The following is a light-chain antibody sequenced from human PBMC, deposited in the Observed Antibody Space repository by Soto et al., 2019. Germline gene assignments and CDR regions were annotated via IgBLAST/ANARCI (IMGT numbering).Light chain of an antibody. J-gene: IGLJ2*01. Sequence: QSVLTQPPSVSGAPGQRVTISCTGSSSNIGAGYAVHWYQQLPGTAPKLLIYGNSNRPSGVSDRFSGSKSGTAASLAITGLQTEDEADYYCQAYDSSLSGVVFGGGTQLTVL. CDR2: GNS. CDR1: SSNIGAGYA. CDR3: QAYDSSLSGVV. V-gene: IGLV1-40*01.